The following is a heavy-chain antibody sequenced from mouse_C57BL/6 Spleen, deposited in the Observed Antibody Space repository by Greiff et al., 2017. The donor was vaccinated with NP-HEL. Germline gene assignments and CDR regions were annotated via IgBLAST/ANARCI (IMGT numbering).Heavy chain of an antibody. Sequence: QVQLQQSGTELVKPGASVKLSCKASGYTFTSYWMHWVKQRPGQGLEWIGNINPSNGGTNYNEKFKSKATLTVDKSSSTAYMQRSSLTSEDSAVYYCAREGAYYSNYFYYFNCWGQGTTLTVSS. CDR1: GYTFTSYW. D-gene: IGHD2-5*01. CDR3: AREGAYYSNYFYYFNC. J-gene: IGHJ2*01. CDR2: INPSNGGT. V-gene: IGHV1-53*01.